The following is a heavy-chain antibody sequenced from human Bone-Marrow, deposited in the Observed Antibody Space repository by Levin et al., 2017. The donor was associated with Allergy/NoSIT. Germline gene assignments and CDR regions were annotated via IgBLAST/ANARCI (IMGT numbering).Heavy chain of an antibody. J-gene: IGHJ4*02. CDR2: ISGSGGST. CDR1: GFIFSTYA. Sequence: GESLKISCAASGFIFSTYAMSWVRQAPGKGLEWVSGISGSGGSTYYAPSVKGRFTISRDNSKNTLYLQMNSLRAEDTALYYCAKGGVVITATFDYWGQGTLVTVSS. V-gene: IGHV3-23*01. CDR3: AKGGVVITATFDY. D-gene: IGHD2-15*01.